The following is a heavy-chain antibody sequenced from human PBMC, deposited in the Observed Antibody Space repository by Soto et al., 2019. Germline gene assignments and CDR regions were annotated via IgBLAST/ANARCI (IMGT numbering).Heavy chain of an antibody. Sequence: PSETLSLTCAVSGGSISSGGYSWSWIRQPPGKGLEWIGYIYHSGSTYYNPSLKSRVTISVDRSKNQFSLKLSSVTAADTAVYYCARTYCSGGSCYSYPPAFDYWGQGTLVTVSS. D-gene: IGHD2-15*01. J-gene: IGHJ4*02. V-gene: IGHV4-30-2*01. CDR1: GGSISSGGYS. CDR3: ARTYCSGGSCYSYPPAFDY. CDR2: IYHSGST.